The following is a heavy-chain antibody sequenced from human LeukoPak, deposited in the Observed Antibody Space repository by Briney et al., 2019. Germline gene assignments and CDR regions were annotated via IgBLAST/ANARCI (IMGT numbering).Heavy chain of an antibody. J-gene: IGHJ4*02. CDR3: AREGKRSYYFDY. Sequence: PSETLSLTCTVSGYSISSGYYWGWIRQPPGKGLEWIGSIYHSGSTYYNPSLKSRVTISVDTSKNQFSLKLSSVTAADTAVYYCAREGKRSYYFDYWGQGTLVTVSS. V-gene: IGHV4-38-2*02. D-gene: IGHD1-26*01. CDR1: GYSISSGYY. CDR2: IYHSGST.